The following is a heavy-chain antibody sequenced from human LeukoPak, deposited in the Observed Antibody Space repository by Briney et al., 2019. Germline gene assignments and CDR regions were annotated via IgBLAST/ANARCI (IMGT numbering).Heavy chain of an antibody. CDR3: ARKTYYYDSSGSGDAFDI. V-gene: IGHV4-61*02. CDR2: IYTSGST. Sequence: SETLSLTCTVSGGSISSGGYYWSWIRQPPGKGLEWIGRIYTSGSTNYNPSLKSRVTISVDTSKNQFSLKLSSVTAAGTAVYYCARKTYYYDSSGSGDAFDIWGQGTMVTVSS. D-gene: IGHD3-22*01. CDR1: GGSISSGGYY. J-gene: IGHJ3*02.